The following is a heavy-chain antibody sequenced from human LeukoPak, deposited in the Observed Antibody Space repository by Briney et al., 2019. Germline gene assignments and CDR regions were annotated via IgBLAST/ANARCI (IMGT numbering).Heavy chain of an antibody. CDR1: GGSFSGYY. CDR3: ARLPPIAATFDY. CDR2: INHSGST. J-gene: IGHJ4*02. D-gene: IGHD2-15*01. Sequence: SETLSLPCAVYGGSFSGYYWSWIRQPPGKGLEWIGEINHSGSTNYNPSLKSRVTISVDTSKNQFSLKLSSVTAADTAVYYCARLPPIAATFDYWGQGTLVTVSS. V-gene: IGHV4-34*01.